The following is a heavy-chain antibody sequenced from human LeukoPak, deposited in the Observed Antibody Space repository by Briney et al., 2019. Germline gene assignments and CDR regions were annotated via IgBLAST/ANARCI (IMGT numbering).Heavy chain of an antibody. CDR3: ARDERTPRGYSYGYFDY. Sequence: ASGTLSLTCTVSGGSISSSSYYWGWIRQPPGKGLEWIGSIYYSGSTYYNPSLKSRVTISVDTSKNQFSLKLSSVTAADTAVYYCARDERTPRGYSYGYFDYWGQGTLVTVSS. D-gene: IGHD5-18*01. J-gene: IGHJ4*02. V-gene: IGHV4-39*02. CDR1: GGSISSSSYY. CDR2: IYYSGST.